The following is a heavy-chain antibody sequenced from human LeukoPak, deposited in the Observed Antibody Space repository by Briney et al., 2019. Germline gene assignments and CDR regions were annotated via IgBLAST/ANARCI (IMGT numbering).Heavy chain of an antibody. CDR2: ISGSGGST. CDR3: AKVLVVVVAATDPFDY. Sequence: GGSLRLSCAASRFTFSSYAMSWVRQAPGKGLEWVSAISGSGGSTYYADSVKGRFTISRDNSKNTLYLQMNSLRAEDTAVYYCAKVLVVVVAATDPFDYWGQGTLVTVSS. CDR1: RFTFSSYA. D-gene: IGHD2-15*01. V-gene: IGHV3-23*01. J-gene: IGHJ4*02.